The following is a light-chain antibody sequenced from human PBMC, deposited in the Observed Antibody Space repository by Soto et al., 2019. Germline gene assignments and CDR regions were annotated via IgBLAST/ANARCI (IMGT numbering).Light chain of an antibody. CDR1: QSISSSS. V-gene: IGKV3D-20*02. Sequence: EFMLTQSPCTLSLSPGERATLSCRASQSISSSSFAWYQQHPGQAPRLLIYGASSRATGIPARFSGSGSGTDFTLTISSLEPEDFAVYYCQQRSNWPLPFGGGTKVDI. CDR3: QQRSNWPLP. J-gene: IGKJ4*01. CDR2: GAS.